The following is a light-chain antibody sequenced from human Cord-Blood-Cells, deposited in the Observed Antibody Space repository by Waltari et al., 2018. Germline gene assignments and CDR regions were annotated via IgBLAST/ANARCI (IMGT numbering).Light chain of an antibody. CDR2: EVS. CDR3: CSYAGSSTSLV. CDR1: SSDVGISNP. J-gene: IGLJ1*01. Sequence: QPALTQPASVSGSPGQAITISCTGTSSDVGISNPVTWYQQHPGKAPKLMIYEVSKRPSGVSNRFSGSKSGNTASLTISGLQAEDEADYYCCSYAGSSTSLVFGTGTKVTVL. V-gene: IGLV2-23*02.